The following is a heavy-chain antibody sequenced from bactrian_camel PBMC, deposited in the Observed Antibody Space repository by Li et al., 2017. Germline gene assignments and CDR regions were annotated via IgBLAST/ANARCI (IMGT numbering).Heavy chain of an antibody. V-gene: IGHV3S10*01. CDR3: AADCKWIGGYFVGYNH. CDR1: GSYSGNC. D-gene: IGHD7*01. Sequence: QLVESGGGTVQAGGSLRLSCVVSGSYSGNCMGWFRQAPGKEREGVASIDSDELTRYTDSVDGRFTISKDNAKNTLVLQMNSLKPEDTAMYYCAADCKWIGGYFVGYNHWGQGTQVTV. CDR2: IDSDELT. J-gene: IGHJ4*01.